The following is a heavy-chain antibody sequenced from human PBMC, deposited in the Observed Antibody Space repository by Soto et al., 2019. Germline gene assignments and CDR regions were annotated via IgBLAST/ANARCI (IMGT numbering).Heavy chain of an antibody. CDR2: LSGSGYQT. D-gene: IGHD3-3*01. V-gene: IGHV3-23*01. J-gene: IGHJ4*02. CDR3: AKDRLTVFGVVVTFED. CDR1: GFTFDSYA. Sequence: GGSLRLSCATDGFTFDSYAMHWVRQAPGKGLEWVSSLSGSGYQTYYADSVKGRLTISRDRSKNTVYLQMNSLRAEDTAVYFCAKDRLTVFGVVVTFEDWGRGTLVTVS.